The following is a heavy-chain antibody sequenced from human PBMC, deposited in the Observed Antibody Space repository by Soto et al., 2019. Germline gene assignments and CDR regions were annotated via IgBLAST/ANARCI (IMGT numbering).Heavy chain of an antibody. Sequence: SETLSLTCTVSGDSISTADYYWNWIRQPPGKGLEWIGYIYYSGNTYYIPSLKSRVTISVDTSKNQISLKLNSVTAADTAVYYCARGIYSTSSFFDSWGQGTLVTVSS. CDR3: ARGIYSTSSFFDS. D-gene: IGHD6-6*01. J-gene: IGHJ4*02. V-gene: IGHV4-30-4*01. CDR2: IYYSGNT. CDR1: GDSISTADYY.